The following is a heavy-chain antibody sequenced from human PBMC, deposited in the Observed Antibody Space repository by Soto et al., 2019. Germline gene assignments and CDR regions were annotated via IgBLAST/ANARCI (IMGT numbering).Heavy chain of an antibody. CDR3: AIRNHLNNDTAMEQDYYYYGMDV. Sequence: SETLSLTCTVSGGSISSSSYYWGWIRQPPGKGLEWIGSIYYSGSTYYNPSLKSRVTISVDTSKNQFSLKLSSVTAADTAVYYCAIRNHLNNDTAMEQDYYYYGMDVWGQGTTVTVSS. CDR2: IYYSGST. D-gene: IGHD5-18*01. V-gene: IGHV4-39*01. J-gene: IGHJ6*02. CDR1: GGSISSSSYY.